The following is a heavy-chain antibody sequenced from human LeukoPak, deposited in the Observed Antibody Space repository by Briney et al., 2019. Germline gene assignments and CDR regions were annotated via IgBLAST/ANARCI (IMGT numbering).Heavy chain of an antibody. CDR2: INPNSGGT. CDR1: GYTFTGYY. V-gene: IGHV1-2*02. CDR3: ARADSSGWYGSYFDY. J-gene: IGHJ4*02. D-gene: IGHD6-19*01. Sequence: ASVKVSCKASGYTFTGYYMHWVRQAPGQGLEWMGWINPNSGGTNYAQKFQGRVTMTSDTSISTAYMELSRLRSDDTAVYYCARADSSGWYGSYFDYWGQGTLVTVSS.